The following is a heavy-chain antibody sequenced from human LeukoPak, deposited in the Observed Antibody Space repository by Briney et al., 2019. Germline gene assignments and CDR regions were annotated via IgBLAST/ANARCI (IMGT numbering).Heavy chain of an antibody. D-gene: IGHD2-15*01. CDR1: GFTFSSYE. Sequence: PGGSLRLSCAASGFTFSSYEMNWVRQAPGKGLEWVSYISSSGSTIYYADSVKGRFTISRDNAKNSLYLQMNSLRAEDTAVYYCARSGVVDYYYYMDVWGKGTTVTISS. CDR2: ISSSGSTI. V-gene: IGHV3-48*03. J-gene: IGHJ6*03. CDR3: ARSGVVDYYYYMDV.